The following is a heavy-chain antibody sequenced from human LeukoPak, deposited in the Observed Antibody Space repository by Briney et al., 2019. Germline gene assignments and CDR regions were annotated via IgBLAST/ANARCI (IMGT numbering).Heavy chain of an antibody. CDR2: IYTSGST. D-gene: IGHD2-2*01. CDR1: GGSISSGSYY. CDR3: ARDHEDIVVVPAAIWVGNYYYYYMDV. V-gene: IGHV4-61*02. Sequence: SETLSLTCTVSGGSISSGSYYWSWIRQPAGKGLEWIGRIYTSGSTNYNPSLKSRVTMSVDTSKNQFSLKLSSVTAADTAVYYCARDHEDIVVVPAAIWVGNYYYYYMDVWGKGTTVTVSS. J-gene: IGHJ6*03.